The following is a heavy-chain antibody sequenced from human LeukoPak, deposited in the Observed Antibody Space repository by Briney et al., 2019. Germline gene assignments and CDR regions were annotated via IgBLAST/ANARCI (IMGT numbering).Heavy chain of an antibody. CDR3: ARGLTGSRRHFDY. J-gene: IGHJ4*02. CDR1: GESFSGYY. D-gene: IGHD3-10*01. Sequence: SETLSLTCAVYGESFSGYYWSWIRQPPGKGLEWIGEMNHSGSANYNPSLKSRVTISVDTSKNQFSLKLSSVTAADTAVYYCARGLTGSRRHFDYWGQGTLVTVSS. CDR2: MNHSGSA. V-gene: IGHV4-34*01.